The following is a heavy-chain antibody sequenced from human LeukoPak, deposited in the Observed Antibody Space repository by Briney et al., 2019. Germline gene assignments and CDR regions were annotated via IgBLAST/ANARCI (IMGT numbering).Heavy chain of an antibody. CDR3: ARFSNSYDILTGYPMYYFDY. CDR1: GGSISTYY. J-gene: IGHJ4*02. V-gene: IGHV4-59*01. D-gene: IGHD3-9*01. Sequence: SETLSLTCTVSGGSISTYYWRWLRQPPGKGLEWIAYIYYSGSTNYNPPLKSRVTISVDTSKHQFSLKLSSVTAADTAVYYCARFSNSYDILTGYPMYYFDYWGQGTLVTVSS. CDR2: IYYSGST.